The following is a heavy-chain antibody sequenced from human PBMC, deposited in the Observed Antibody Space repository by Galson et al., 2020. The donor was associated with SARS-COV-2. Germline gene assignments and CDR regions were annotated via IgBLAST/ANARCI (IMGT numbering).Heavy chain of an antibody. Sequence: ASVKVSCKASGYTFTSYGISWERQAPGQGLEWMGWISAYNGNTNYAQKLQGRVTMTTDTSTSTAYMELRSLRSDDTAVYYCARDYYGSGSYYNRNDAFDIWGQGTMVTVSS. J-gene: IGHJ3*02. V-gene: IGHV1-18*01. D-gene: IGHD3-10*01. CDR2: ISAYNGNT. CDR1: GYTFTSYG. CDR3: ARDYYGSGSYYNRNDAFDI.